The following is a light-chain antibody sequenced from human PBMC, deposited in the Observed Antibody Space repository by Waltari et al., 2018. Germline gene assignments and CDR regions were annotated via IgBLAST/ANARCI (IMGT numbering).Light chain of an antibody. V-gene: IGLV2-14*02. CDR2: EGT. Sequence: QSALTQPASLSGSPGQSITISCTGTSNDIGSSTFVSWYQHHPGKAPKAIIYEGTMRPSGVSNRFSGSKSVNTASLTISGLQPEDEADYYCSSKTSASGVFGTGTTVTVL. CDR3: SSKTSASGV. J-gene: IGLJ1*01. CDR1: SNDIGSSTF.